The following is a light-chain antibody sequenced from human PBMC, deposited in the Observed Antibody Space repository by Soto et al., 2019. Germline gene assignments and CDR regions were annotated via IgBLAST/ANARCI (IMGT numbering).Light chain of an antibody. CDR1: QSVSRN. J-gene: IGKJ2*01. CDR2: DAS. V-gene: IGKV3-15*01. CDR3: QQYGDWPPEP. Sequence: EIVMTQSPATLSVSPGERATLSCRASQSVSRNLAWYQQRPGQPPRLLIYDASTRATGIPARFGGSGSGTEFTLPISGLQSEDHAVYSCQQYGDWPPEPVAQGTKVDSK.